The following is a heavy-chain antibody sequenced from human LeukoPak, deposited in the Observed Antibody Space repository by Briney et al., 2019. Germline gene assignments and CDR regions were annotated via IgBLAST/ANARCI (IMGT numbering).Heavy chain of an antibody. Sequence: GGSLRLTCAASGFSFSLYWMSWVRQTPGKGLEWVANIKDDGSNIYYVDSVKGRFTISRDNAKNSLSLQMNSLRAEDTAVYYCARDPLSGYSQDMDVWGKGTTVTVSS. J-gene: IGHJ6*03. V-gene: IGHV3-7*01. CDR2: IKDDGSNI. CDR1: GFSFSLYW. CDR3: ARDPLSGYSQDMDV. D-gene: IGHD5-18*01.